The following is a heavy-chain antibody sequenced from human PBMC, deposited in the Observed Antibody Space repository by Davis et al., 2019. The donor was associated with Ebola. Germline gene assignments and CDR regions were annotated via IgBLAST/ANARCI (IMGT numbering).Heavy chain of an antibody. CDR3: ARGEDEYSSSMGV. V-gene: IGHV4-59*12. D-gene: IGHD6-6*01. CDR1: GGSISSYY. J-gene: IGHJ6*02. Sequence: GSLRLSCTVSGGSISSYYWSWIRQPPGKGLEWIGYIYYSGSTNYNPSLKSRVTISVDKSKNQFSLQLNSVTPEDTAVYYCARGEDEYSSSMGVWGQGTTVTVSS. CDR2: IYYSGST.